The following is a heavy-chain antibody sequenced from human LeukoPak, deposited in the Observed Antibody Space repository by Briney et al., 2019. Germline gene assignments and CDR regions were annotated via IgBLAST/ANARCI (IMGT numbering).Heavy chain of an antibody. Sequence: ASVKISCKGSGYTFTDYYMYWVQQAPGKGLEWMGLVDPEDGETIYAEKFQGRVTITADTSTDTAYMELSSLRSEDTAVYYCATVSGYEAFDYWGQGTLVTVSS. CDR1: GYTFTDYY. CDR2: VDPEDGET. V-gene: IGHV1-69-2*01. CDR3: ATVSGYEAFDY. D-gene: IGHD5-12*01. J-gene: IGHJ4*02.